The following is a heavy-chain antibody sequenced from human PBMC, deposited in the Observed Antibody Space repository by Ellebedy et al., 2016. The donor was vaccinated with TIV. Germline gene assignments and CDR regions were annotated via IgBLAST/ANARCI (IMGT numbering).Heavy chain of an antibody. D-gene: IGHD6-19*01. CDR3: VTGNGWYNWFDP. CDR2: IYGTA. V-gene: IGHV4-39*01. J-gene: IGHJ5*02. CDR1: GDSISTSSYY. Sequence: PSETLSLTCTVSGDSISTSSYYRGWIRQPPGKGLEYIGSIYGTAYYNPSLKSRVTISVDTSKNQFSLSLASVTAADTAVYYCVTGNGWYNWFDPWGQGTLVTVSS.